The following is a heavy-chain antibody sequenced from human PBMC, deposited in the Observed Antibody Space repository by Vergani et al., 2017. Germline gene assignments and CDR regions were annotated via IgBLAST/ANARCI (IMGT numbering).Heavy chain of an antibody. J-gene: IGHJ6*02. Sequence: EVQLVQSGAEVKKPGATMKISCKVSVYTFTDHYMHWGKQAPGKGLEWMGLVDAEDGETIYAEKFKGRVTIAADTSTDTAHLELSSLRSEDTAVYYCATPETVSTGGMEVWGQGTTVIVSS. CDR3: ATPETVSTGGMEV. D-gene: IGHD4-17*01. CDR1: VYTFTDHY. CDR2: VDAEDGET. V-gene: IGHV1-69-2*01.